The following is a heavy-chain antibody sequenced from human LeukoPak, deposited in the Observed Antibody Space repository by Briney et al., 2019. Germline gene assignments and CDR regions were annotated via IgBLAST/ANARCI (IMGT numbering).Heavy chain of an antibody. CDR1: GDSVSRSDSY. CDR2: IYYSGRT. CDR3: ARRRYYDGSGLE. V-gene: IGHV4-39*01. D-gene: IGHD3-22*01. Sequence: SETLSLTCSVSGDSVSRSDSYWDWIRQPPGKGLVWVGTIYYSGRTYYSPSLKSRVTMSVDPSNNQFSLNLRSVTAADTALYYCARRRYYDGSGLEWGQGTLLSVSS. J-gene: IGHJ1*01.